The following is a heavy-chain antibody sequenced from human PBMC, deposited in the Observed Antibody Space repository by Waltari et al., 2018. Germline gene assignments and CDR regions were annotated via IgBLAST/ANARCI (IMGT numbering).Heavy chain of an antibody. CDR1: GFTFSSYA. D-gene: IGHD6-13*01. CDR2: ISVSGGST. V-gene: IGHV3-23*04. J-gene: IGHJ3*02. Sequence: EVQLVESGGGLVQPGGSLRLSCAASGFTFSSYAMSWVRQAPGKGLEWVSAISVSGGSTYYADSVKGRFTISRDNSKNTLYLQMNSLRAEDTAVYYCAKGAKGIAAAGTGAFDIWGQGTMVTVSS. CDR3: AKGAKGIAAAGTGAFDI.